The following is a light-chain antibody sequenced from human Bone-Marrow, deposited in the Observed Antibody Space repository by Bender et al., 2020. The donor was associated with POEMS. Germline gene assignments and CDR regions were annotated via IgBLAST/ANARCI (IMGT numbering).Light chain of an antibody. Sequence: QSALTQPASVSGSPGHSITISCTGTYSDIGGYNYVSWYQQHPGKAPKLIIYDVNIRPSGVSSRFSGSKSVHTASLTISGLQTEDEAHYYCATWDDSLNGPWVFGEGTKVTVL. J-gene: IGLJ3*02. CDR3: ATWDDSLNGPWV. CDR1: YSDIGGYNY. CDR2: DVN. V-gene: IGLV2-14*03.